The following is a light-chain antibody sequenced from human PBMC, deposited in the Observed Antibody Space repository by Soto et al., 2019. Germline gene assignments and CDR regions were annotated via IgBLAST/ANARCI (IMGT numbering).Light chain of an antibody. CDR3: QHYYNWPRT. V-gene: IGKV3-15*01. CDR1: RLFAPT. Sequence: EILRTQSQPTLSVSPGKRATLSASSSRLFAPTLAWYQQKPGQAPSLLFYGASTRATGIPARFSASGSETEFTLTISSLQSEDFAVYYCQHYYNWPRTFGQGTKVEIK. CDR2: GAS. J-gene: IGKJ1*01.